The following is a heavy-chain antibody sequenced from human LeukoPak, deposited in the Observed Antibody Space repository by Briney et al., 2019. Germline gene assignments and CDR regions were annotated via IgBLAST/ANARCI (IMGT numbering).Heavy chain of an antibody. V-gene: IGHV3-7*01. CDR2: IKQDGSEK. CDR1: RFTFRSYW. D-gene: IGHD3-22*01. CDR3: AAGRGWLLDY. Sequence: GGSLRLSCAASRFTFRSYWMTWVRQALGKGLEWVANIKQDGSEKYYVDSVKGRFTISRDNTQNSLYLQMNNLSVEDTAVYYCAAGRGWLLDYWGQGTLVTASS. J-gene: IGHJ4*02.